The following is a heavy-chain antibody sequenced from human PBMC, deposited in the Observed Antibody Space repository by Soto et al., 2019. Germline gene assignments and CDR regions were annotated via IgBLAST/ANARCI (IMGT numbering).Heavy chain of an antibody. CDR3: ARILGYCSGGSCDS. CDR1: GYTFTSYA. D-gene: IGHD2-15*01. V-gene: IGHV1-3*01. CDR2: INAGNGNT. J-gene: IGHJ4*02. Sequence: QVQLVQSGAEVKKPGASVKVACKASGYTFTSYAMHWVRQAPGQRLEWMGRINAGNGNTKYSRKSQGRVTITRDTSASTAYMELSSLRSEDTAVYYCARILGYCSGGSCDSWGQGTLVIVSS.